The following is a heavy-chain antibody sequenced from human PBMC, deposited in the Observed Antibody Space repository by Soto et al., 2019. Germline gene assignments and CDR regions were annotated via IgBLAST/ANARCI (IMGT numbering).Heavy chain of an antibody. CDR1: SFSLDEYA. J-gene: IGHJ6*02. CDR2: ISWNSGRK. V-gene: IGHV3-9*01. Sequence: LRLSCTASSFSLDEYAMHWVRQAPGKGLEWVSSISWNSGRKVYADSVKGRFTISRDNAKNSLYLQMNSLRAEDTAVYYCARARTVGQQLVPLYYYGMDVWGQGTTVTVSS. CDR3: ARARTVGQQLVPLYYYGMDV. D-gene: IGHD6-13*01.